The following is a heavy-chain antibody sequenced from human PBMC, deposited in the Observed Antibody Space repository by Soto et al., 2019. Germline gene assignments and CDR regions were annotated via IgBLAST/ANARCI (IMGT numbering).Heavy chain of an antibody. CDR2: IYYSGST. CDR1: GGSISSYY. V-gene: IGHV4-59*01. J-gene: IGHJ4*02. CDR3: ARVFQSLGVAAYDY. Sequence: QVQLQESGPGLVKPSETLSLTCTVSGGSISSYYWSWIRQPPGKGLEWIGYIYYSGSTNYNPSLKSRVTISVDTSKNQFSLKLSSVTAADTAVYYCARVFQSLGVAAYDYWGQGTLVTVSS. D-gene: IGHD2-15*01.